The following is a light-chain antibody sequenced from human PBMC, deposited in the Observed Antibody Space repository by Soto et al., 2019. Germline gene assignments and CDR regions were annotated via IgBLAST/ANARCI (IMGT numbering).Light chain of an antibody. Sequence: QSVRTQPPSVSAAPGQKVTISCSGSSSNIGNNYVSWYQQLPGTAPKLLIYDNNKRPSGIPDRFSGSKSGTSATLGITGLQTGDEADYYCGTWDSSLSAGYVFGTGTKVTVL. CDR1: SSNIGNNY. CDR3: GTWDSSLSAGYV. V-gene: IGLV1-51*01. CDR2: DNN. J-gene: IGLJ1*01.